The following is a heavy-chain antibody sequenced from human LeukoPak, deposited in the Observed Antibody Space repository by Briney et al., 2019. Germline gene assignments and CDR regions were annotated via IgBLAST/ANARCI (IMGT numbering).Heavy chain of an antibody. V-gene: IGHV4-39*01. CDR3: ARHRGGIAVAGTLY. J-gene: IGHJ4*02. CDR1: GGSISSSSYY. Sequence: SETLPLTCTVSGGSISSSSYYWGWIRQPPGKGLEWIGSIYYSGSTYYNPSLKSRVTISVDTSKNQFSLKLSSVTAADTAVYYCARHRGGIAVAGTLYWGQGTLVTVSS. CDR2: IYYSGST. D-gene: IGHD6-19*01.